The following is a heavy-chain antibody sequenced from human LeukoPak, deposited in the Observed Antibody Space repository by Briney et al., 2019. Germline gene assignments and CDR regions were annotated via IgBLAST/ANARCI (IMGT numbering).Heavy chain of an antibody. D-gene: IGHD3-22*01. CDR1: GFTVSSNY. CDR3: ASEGYDSSGYYSTGIDY. V-gene: IGHV3-66*02. CDR2: IYSGGST. J-gene: IGHJ4*02. Sequence: PGGSLRLSCAASGFTVSSNYMSWVRQAPGKGLEWVSVIYSGGSTYYADSVKGRFTISRDNSKNTLYLQMNSLRAEDTAVYYCASEGYDSSGYYSTGIDYWGQGTLVTVSS.